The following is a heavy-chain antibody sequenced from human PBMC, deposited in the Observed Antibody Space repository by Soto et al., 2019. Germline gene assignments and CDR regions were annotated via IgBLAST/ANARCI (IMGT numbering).Heavy chain of an antibody. CDR2: ISGSGGST. D-gene: IGHD6-13*01. V-gene: IGHV3-23*01. J-gene: IGHJ6*02. Sequence: GGSLRRSCAASGFTFSSYAMSWVRQAPGKGLGWVSAISGSGGSTYYADSVKGRFTISRDNSKNTLYLQMNSLRAEDTAVYYCAKNSFGGHSSWTHYYYYYGMDVWGQGTTVTVSS. CDR3: AKNSFGGHSSWTHYYYYYGMDV. CDR1: GFTFSSYA.